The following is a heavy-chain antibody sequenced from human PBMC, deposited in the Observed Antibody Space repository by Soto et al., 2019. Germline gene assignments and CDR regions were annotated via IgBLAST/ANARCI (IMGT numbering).Heavy chain of an antibody. D-gene: IGHD6-6*01. Sequence: QVQLQESGPGLVKASQTLSLICNVSGESISSGGYYWSWIRHHPGKGLEWIGYIYDTASAYYNPSLKSRVTLSRDTSKNHFAMKLSSVTVADTAFYYCARASSSSSAADHWGQGTLITVSS. V-gene: IGHV4-31*03. J-gene: IGHJ4*02. CDR2: IYDTASA. CDR3: ARASSSSSAADH. CDR1: GESISSGGYY.